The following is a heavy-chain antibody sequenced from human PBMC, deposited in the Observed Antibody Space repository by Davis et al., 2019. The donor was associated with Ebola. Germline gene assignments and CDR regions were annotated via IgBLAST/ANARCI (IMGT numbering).Heavy chain of an antibody. CDR3: TTHSSAAGRKNLDV. CDR2: IKSKTDGGTT. J-gene: IGHJ6*02. V-gene: IGHV3-15*07. D-gene: IGHD6-13*01. Sequence: GESLKISCAASGFTFSNAWMNWLRQAPGNGLEWVGRIKSKTDGGTTDYAAPVKGRFTISRDDSKNTLYLQMNSLKTEDTAVYYCTTHSSAAGRKNLDVRGQGTTVTVSS. CDR1: GFTFSNAW.